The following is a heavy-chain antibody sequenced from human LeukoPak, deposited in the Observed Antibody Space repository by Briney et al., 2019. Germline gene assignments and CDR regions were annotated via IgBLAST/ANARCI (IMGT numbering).Heavy chain of an antibody. CDR3: ARLRGGDSFDGFDI. CDR2: IYLGDSDI. D-gene: IGHD2-21*02. J-gene: IGHJ3*02. V-gene: IGHV5-51*01. Sequence: GESLKISCKGSGYNLTSYWIGWVRQMPGKGLEWMGIIYLGDSDIRYSPSFQGQVTISADKSISTAYLQWSSLKASDTAMYYRARLRGGDSFDGFDIWGQGTMVVVSS. CDR1: GYNLTSYW.